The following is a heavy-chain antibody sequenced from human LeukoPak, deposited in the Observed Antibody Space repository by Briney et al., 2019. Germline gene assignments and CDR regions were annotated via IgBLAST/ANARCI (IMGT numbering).Heavy chain of an antibody. CDR2: ISYDGSNK. D-gene: IGHD2-2*01. J-gene: IGHJ6*02. Sequence: PGRSLRLSCAASGFTFSSYGMHWVRQAPGKGLEWVAVISYDGSNKYYADSVKGRFTISRDNSKNTLYLQMNSLRAEDTAVYYCAREMIGEYCSSTSCPGYYYYGMDVWGQGTTVTVSS. V-gene: IGHV3-30*03. CDR3: AREMIGEYCSSTSCPGYYYYGMDV. CDR1: GFTFSSYG.